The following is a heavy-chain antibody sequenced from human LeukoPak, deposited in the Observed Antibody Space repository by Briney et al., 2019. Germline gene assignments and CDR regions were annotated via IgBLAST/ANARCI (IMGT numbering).Heavy chain of an antibody. CDR2: INPSGGST. J-gene: IGHJ3*02. D-gene: IGHD3-16*02. Sequence: VASVKVSCRASGYTFTSYYIHWVRQAPGQGLEWMGMINPSGGSTSYAPKFQGRVTMTRDMSTTTVYMDLSSLRSEDTALYYCARDRAFGGFIIWGVEKGAFDIWGQGTMVTVSS. V-gene: IGHV1-46*01. CDR3: ARDRAFGGFIIWGVEKGAFDI. CDR1: GYTFTSYY.